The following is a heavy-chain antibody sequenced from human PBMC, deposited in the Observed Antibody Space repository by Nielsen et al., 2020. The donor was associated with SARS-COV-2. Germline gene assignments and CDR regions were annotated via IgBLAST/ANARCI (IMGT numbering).Heavy chain of an antibody. CDR1: GGSVSSGSYY. D-gene: IGHD6-25*01. Sequence: SETLSLTCTVSGGSVSSGSYYWSWIRQPPGKGLEWIGYIYYSGSTNYNPSLKSRVTISVDTSKNQFSLKLSSVTAADTAVYYCASPTAGYYYYGMDVWGQGTTVTVSS. J-gene: IGHJ6*02. CDR3: ASPTAGYYYYGMDV. V-gene: IGHV4-61*01. CDR2: IYYSGST.